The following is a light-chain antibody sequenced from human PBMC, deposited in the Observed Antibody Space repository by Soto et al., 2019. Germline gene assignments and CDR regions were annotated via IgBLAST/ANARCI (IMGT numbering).Light chain of an antibody. V-gene: IGLV2-8*01. CDR1: SSDVGGYNY. Sequence: QPVLTQPPSASGSPGQSVTISCTGTSSDVGGYNYVSWYQQHPGKAPKLMIYEVSKRPSGVPDRFSGSKSGNTPSLTVSGLQAEDEADYYCSSYAGSNNLVFGGGTKLTVL. CDR3: SSYAGSNNLV. J-gene: IGLJ2*01. CDR2: EVS.